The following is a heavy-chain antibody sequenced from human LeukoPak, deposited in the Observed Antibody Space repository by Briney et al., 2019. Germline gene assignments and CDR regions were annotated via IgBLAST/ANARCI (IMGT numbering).Heavy chain of an antibody. Sequence: GASVNVSCKASGYSFTSYGITWLRQPPGQGLEWMGWISAYSGNTNYAQNLQGRVTMTTDTSTATAYMELMSMRSDDTAVYYCARDFPHTIFGVVITSHYYDGMDVWGQGTTVTVSS. CDR2: ISAYSGNT. D-gene: IGHD3-3*01. J-gene: IGHJ6*02. V-gene: IGHV1-18*01. CDR1: GYSFTSYG. CDR3: ARDFPHTIFGVVITSHYYDGMDV.